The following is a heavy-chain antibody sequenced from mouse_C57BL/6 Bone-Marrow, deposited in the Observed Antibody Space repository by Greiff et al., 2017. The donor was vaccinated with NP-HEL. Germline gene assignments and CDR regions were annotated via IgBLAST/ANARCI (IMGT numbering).Heavy chain of an antibody. J-gene: IGHJ4*01. V-gene: IGHV1-81*01. Sequence: QVQLQQSGAELARPGASVKLSCKASGYTFTSYGISWVKQRTGQGLEWIGEIYPRSGNTYYNEKFKGKATLTADKSSSTAYMELRSLTSEDSAVYFCARRFPPRRGGMDYWGQGTSVAVSS. D-gene: IGHD3-1*01. CDR2: IYPRSGNT. CDR1: GYTFTSYG. CDR3: ARRFPPRRGGMDY.